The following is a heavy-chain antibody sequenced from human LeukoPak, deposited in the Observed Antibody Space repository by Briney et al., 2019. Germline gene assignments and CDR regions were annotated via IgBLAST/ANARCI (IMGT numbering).Heavy chain of an antibody. CDR1: GASISSYY. Sequence: SGTLSLTCTVSGASISSYYWSWIRQPPGKGLEWIGNIYYTGSTNYNPSLKSRVTISVDTSKNQFSLKLSSVTAADTAVYYCARAFSSGWYPYSIGGLWFDYWGQGTLVTVSS. J-gene: IGHJ4*02. D-gene: IGHD6-19*01. CDR2: IYYTGST. CDR3: ARAFSSGWYPYSIGGLWFDY. V-gene: IGHV4-59*01.